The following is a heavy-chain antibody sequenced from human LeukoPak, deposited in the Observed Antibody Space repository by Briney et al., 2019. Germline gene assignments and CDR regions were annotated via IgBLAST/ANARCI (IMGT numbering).Heavy chain of an antibody. CDR3: ARDQVELGLDR. CDR2: INPSGGST. V-gene: IGHV1-46*01. CDR1: GYTFTSYY. Sequence: ASVTVSCKASGYTFTSYYMHWVRQAPGQGLEWMGIINPSGGSTSYAQKFQGRVTMTRDTSTSTVYMELSSLRSEDTAVYYCARDQVELGLDRWGQGTLVTVSS. D-gene: IGHD1-7*01. J-gene: IGHJ5*02.